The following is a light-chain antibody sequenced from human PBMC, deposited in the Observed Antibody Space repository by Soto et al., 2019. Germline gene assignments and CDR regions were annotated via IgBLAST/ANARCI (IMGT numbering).Light chain of an antibody. V-gene: IGKV1-39*01. CDR3: QQSFVSPWT. CDR1: QNIHKY. CDR2: EAT. Sequence: DIQMTQSPSSLSASVGDRVTISCRSSQNIHKYLNWYQQRPGKAPNLLVYEATSLETGVSSKFSGSGSGTEFTLNINSLQPEDFATYYCQQSFVSPWTFGQGT. J-gene: IGKJ1*01.